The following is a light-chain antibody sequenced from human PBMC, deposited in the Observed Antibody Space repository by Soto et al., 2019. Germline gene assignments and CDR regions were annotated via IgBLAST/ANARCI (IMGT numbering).Light chain of an antibody. J-gene: IGKJ2*01. CDR1: QSVSSY. CDR2: DAS. CDR3: QQYKNWPPYT. Sequence: EIVMTQSPATLSVSPGERATLSCRASQSVSSYLAWYQQKPGQAPSLLIFDASTRATGIPDRFSGSGSGTEFNLTISSLQSEDFAVYYCQQYKNWPPYTFGQGTKLEIK. V-gene: IGKV3-15*01.